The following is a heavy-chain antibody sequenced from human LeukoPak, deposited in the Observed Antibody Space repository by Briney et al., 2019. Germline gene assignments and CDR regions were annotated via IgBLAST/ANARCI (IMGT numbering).Heavy chain of an antibody. Sequence: GGSLRLSCAASGFTFSNYGMNWVRQAPGKGLEWVAVIWYDGTNTYYADSVKGRFTISRDNSKNTLYLQMNSLGPEDTAVYYCSRGSTMTGWNYWGQGTLVTVSS. V-gene: IGHV3-33*08. CDR1: GFTFSNYG. CDR3: SRGSTMTGWNY. J-gene: IGHJ4*02. CDR2: IWYDGTNT. D-gene: IGHD5/OR15-5a*01.